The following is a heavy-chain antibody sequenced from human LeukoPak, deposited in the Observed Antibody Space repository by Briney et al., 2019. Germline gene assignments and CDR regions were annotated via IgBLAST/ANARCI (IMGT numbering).Heavy chain of an antibody. Sequence: PGGSLRLSCAASGFTFSNYDMHWVRQAPGKGLEWVAGVSIDGSNKYYADSVRGRFTISRDDSKNTLYLQMNSLRAEDTAVYYCAKGEGGGQGTLVSVSS. V-gene: IGHV3-30*18. J-gene: IGHJ4*02. CDR3: AKGEG. CDR1: GFTFSNYD. CDR2: VSIDGSNK.